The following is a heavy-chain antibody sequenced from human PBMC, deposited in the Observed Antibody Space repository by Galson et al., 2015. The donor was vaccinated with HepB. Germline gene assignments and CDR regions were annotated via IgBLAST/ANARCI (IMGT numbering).Heavy chain of an antibody. J-gene: IGHJ4*02. CDR3: TRGFPYYNNELNDY. CDR2: IFSGGSYI. Sequence: SLRLSCAASGFTFSNYWMNWVRQPPGRGLEWISSIFSGGSYIYYADSVKGRFTISRDNARNSLFLQLNSLRAEDTAVYYCTRGFPYYNNELNDYWGQGTLVTVSS. D-gene: IGHD3-22*01. V-gene: IGHV3-21*01. CDR1: GFTFSNYW.